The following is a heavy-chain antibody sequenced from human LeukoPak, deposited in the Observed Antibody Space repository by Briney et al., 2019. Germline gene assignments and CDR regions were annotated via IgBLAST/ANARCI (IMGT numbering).Heavy chain of an antibody. CDR2: IPNDGRNE. D-gene: IGHD4-17*01. J-gene: IGHJ6*02. CDR1: GFSFNAFG. Sequence: PGGSLRLSCAASGFSFNAFGMHWVRQAPGKGPEWVAFIPNDGRNEFYVDSVKGRFTISRDNSKNTLFLQMSSLRPEDTAVYYCAKPGYGDRSMGYYGMDVWGQGTTVSVSS. V-gene: IGHV3-30*02. CDR3: AKPGYGDRSMGYYGMDV.